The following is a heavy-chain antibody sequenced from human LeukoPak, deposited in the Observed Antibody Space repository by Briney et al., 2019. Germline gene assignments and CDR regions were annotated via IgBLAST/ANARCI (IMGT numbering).Heavy chain of an antibody. J-gene: IGHJ4*02. Sequence: GGSLRLSCAASGFTFSSYSMNWVRQAPGKGLEWVSSISSSSSYIYYADSVKGRFTISRDNAKNSLYLQMNSLRAEDTAVYYCARGAVRIQLWLRKYYFDYWGQGTLVTVSS. CDR3: ARGAVRIQLWLRKYYFDY. CDR1: GFTFSSYS. CDR2: ISSSSSYI. D-gene: IGHD5-18*01. V-gene: IGHV3-21*01.